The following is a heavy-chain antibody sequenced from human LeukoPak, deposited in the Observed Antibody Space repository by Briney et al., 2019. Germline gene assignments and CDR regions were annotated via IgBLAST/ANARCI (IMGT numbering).Heavy chain of an antibody. CDR2: IYRSGTT. Sequence: PSETLSLTCSVSGYSISSGYYWGWIRQPPGKGLEWIGSIYRSGTTYYNPSLKSRVTISVDTSKNQFSLKLSSVTAADTAVYYCARETSSRYFDYWGQGTLVTVSS. V-gene: IGHV4-38-2*02. CDR1: GYSISSGYY. CDR3: ARETSSRYFDY. J-gene: IGHJ4*02.